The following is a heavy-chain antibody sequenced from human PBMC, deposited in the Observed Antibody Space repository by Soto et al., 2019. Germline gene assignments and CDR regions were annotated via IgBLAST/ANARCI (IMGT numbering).Heavy chain of an antibody. V-gene: IGHV3-23*01. J-gene: IGHJ4*02. CDR3: AKEVHNYERRGYDQLVDDY. CDR1: GFTFSSYA. D-gene: IGHD3-22*01. Sequence: EVQLLESGGGLVQPGGSLRLSCAASGFTFSSYAMSWVRQAPGKGLEWVSAISGSGGSTYYADSVKGRFTISRDNSKNTLDMQKNSLRAEDTAVYDCAKEVHNYERRGYDQLVDDYWGQGTMVTVSS. CDR2: ISGSGGST.